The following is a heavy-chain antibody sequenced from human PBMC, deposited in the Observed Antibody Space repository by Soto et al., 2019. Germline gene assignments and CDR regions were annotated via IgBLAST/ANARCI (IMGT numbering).Heavy chain of an antibody. CDR1: GFSFSTYG. CDR3: AKDQGSGAADYYYYGMDV. J-gene: IGHJ6*02. V-gene: IGHV3-30*02. Sequence: GGSLRLSCAASGFSFSTYGMHWVRQAPGKGLEWVAVIWHDGSKTYYADSVKGRLIISRDNSKNTLYLQMNSLRAEDTAVYYCAKDQGSGAADYYYYGMDVWGQGTTVTVSS. D-gene: IGHD6-13*01. CDR2: IWHDGSKT.